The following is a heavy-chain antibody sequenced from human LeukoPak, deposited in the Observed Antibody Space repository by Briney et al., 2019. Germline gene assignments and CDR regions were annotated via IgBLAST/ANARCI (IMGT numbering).Heavy chain of an antibody. Sequence: GGSLRLSCVASGFTFSSYWMSWVRQAPGKGLEWVANIKQDGSEAYYVDSVKGRFTISRDNAKNSLYLQMNSLRAEDTAVYYCARVRDTGYSSSWYGFYYMDVWGKGTTVTISS. CDR1: GFTFSSYW. CDR3: ARVRDTGYSSSWYGFYYMDV. D-gene: IGHD6-13*01. CDR2: IKQDGSEA. V-gene: IGHV3-7*01. J-gene: IGHJ6*03.